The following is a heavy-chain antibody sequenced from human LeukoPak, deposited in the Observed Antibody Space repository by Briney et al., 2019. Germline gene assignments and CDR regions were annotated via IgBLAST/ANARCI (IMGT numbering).Heavy chain of an antibody. CDR2: IYPGDSDT. J-gene: IGHJ3*02. D-gene: IGHD6-6*01. Sequence: GESLKISCKGSGYSFTSYWIGWVRQMPGKGLEWMGIIYPGDSDTRYSPSFQGQVTISADKSTSTAYLQWSSLKASDTAMYYCASPYTAGSSSSAFDIWGQGTMVTVSS. CDR1: GYSFTSYW. V-gene: IGHV5-51*01. CDR3: ASPYTAGSSSSAFDI.